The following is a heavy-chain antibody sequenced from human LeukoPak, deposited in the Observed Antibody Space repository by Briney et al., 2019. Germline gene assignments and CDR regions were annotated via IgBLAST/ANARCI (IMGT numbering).Heavy chain of an antibody. CDR2: LSASGRST. Sequence: GGSLRLSCAASGFTFSSYAMSWVRQAPGKGLEWVSTLSASGRSTFYADSVRGRFTISRDNSKNTLYLQMNRLRAEDTAVYYCAKRPPSGSKFFHHWGPGTLVIVSS. CDR3: AKRPPSGSKFFHH. CDR1: GFTFSSYA. D-gene: IGHD1-26*01. V-gene: IGHV3-23*01. J-gene: IGHJ1*01.